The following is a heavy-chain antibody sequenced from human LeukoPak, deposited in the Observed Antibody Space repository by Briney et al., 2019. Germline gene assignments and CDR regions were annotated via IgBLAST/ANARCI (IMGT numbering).Heavy chain of an antibody. J-gene: IGHJ6*03. D-gene: IGHD5-12*01. CDR1: GGSMTSSFYY. CDR3: ARDRRERYSGYDYVGYYYYMDV. Sequence: SETLSLTCTVSGGSMTSSFYYWGWIRQTPGKGLEWIGSIYYSGTTYHNPSLKSRVTISIDTSKKQFSLKLSSVTAADTAVYYCARDRRERYSGYDYVGYYYYMDVWGKGTTVTVSS. CDR2: IYYSGTT. V-gene: IGHV4-39*07.